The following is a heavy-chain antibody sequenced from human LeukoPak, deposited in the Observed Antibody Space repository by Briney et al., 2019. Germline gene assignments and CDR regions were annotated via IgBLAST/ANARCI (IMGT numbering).Heavy chain of an antibody. CDR2: IWYDGRNK. CDR3: ARDVIETATIGEGFDY. J-gene: IGHJ4*02. CDR1: GFTFSRYG. D-gene: IGHD5-24*01. V-gene: IGHV3-33*01. Sequence: GGSLRLSCAASGFTFSRYGMHWVRQAPGKGLEWVAVIWYDGRNKYHGDSVKGRFTISRDNFENTLYLQMKSLRAEDTAVYYCARDVIETATIGEGFDYWGQGTLVTVSS.